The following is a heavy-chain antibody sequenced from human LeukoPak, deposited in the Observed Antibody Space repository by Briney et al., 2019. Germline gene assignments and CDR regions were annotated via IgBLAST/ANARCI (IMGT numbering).Heavy chain of an antibody. D-gene: IGHD1-26*01. J-gene: IGHJ4*02. CDR2: IYNSGST. CDR3: ARVDSGSYTIGY. Sequence: PSETLSLTCTVSGGSISSHYWSWIRQPPGKGLEWIGYIYNSGSTNYNPSLKSRVTISVDTSKNQFSLKLSSVTAADTAVYYCARVDSGSYTIGYWGQGTLVTVSS. V-gene: IGHV4-59*11. CDR1: GGSISSHY.